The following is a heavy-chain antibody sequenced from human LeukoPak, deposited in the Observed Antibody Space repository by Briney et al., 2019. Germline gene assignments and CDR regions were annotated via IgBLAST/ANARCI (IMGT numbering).Heavy chain of an antibody. Sequence: PSETLSLTCTVSGDFISTYYWSWIRQPAGKGLEWIGYIYYSGTTNYNPSLKSRVTISVDTSKNQFSLKLNSVTAADTAVYYCARGVYIAAAQYGYWGQGTLVTVSS. CDR1: GDFISTYY. D-gene: IGHD6-13*01. J-gene: IGHJ4*02. CDR2: IYYSGTT. CDR3: ARGVYIAAAQYGY. V-gene: IGHV4-59*01.